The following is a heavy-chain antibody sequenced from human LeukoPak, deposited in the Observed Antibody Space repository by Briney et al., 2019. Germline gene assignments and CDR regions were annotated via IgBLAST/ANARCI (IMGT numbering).Heavy chain of an antibody. CDR2: ISAYNGNT. CDR1: GYTFTSYG. Sequence: ASVKVSCKASGYTFTSYGISWVRQAPGQGLEWMGWISAYNGNTNYAQKLQGRVTMTTDTSTSTAYMELSSLRSEDTAVYYCARGIQEYYYYYYMDVWGKGTTVTVSS. V-gene: IGHV1-18*01. D-gene: IGHD5-18*01. J-gene: IGHJ6*03. CDR3: ARGIQEYYYYYYMDV.